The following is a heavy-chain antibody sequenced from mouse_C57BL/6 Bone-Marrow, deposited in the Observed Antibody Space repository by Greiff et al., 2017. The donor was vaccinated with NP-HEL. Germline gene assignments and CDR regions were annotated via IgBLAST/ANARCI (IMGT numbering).Heavy chain of an antibody. CDR1: FYTFTIHF. CDR2: IFPGSGST. D-gene: IGHD1-1*01. V-gene: IGHV1-56*01. J-gene: IGHJ2*01. CDR3: ARNHYYGSSLDY. Sequence: VHPHPSGRPPFLPFSSFPLSFHSPFYTFTIHFIHFLIHIPVQGLEWIGEIFPGSGSTYYNEKFKGKATLTVDKSSSTAYMQLSSLTSEDSAVYFCARNHYYGSSLDYWGQGTTLTVSS.